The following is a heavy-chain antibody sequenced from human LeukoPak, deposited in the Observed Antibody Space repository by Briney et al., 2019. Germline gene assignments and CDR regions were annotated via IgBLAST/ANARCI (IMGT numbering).Heavy chain of an antibody. Sequence: GASVKVSCKASGYTFTGYYMHWVRQAPGQGLEWMGIINPSGGSTSYAQKFQGRVTMTRDTSTSTVYMELSSLRSEDTAVYYCARDRRTYYYGSGSYYFDYWGQGTLVTVSS. CDR1: GYTFTGYY. J-gene: IGHJ4*02. D-gene: IGHD3-10*01. CDR2: INPSGGST. CDR3: ARDRRTYYYGSGSYYFDY. V-gene: IGHV1-46*01.